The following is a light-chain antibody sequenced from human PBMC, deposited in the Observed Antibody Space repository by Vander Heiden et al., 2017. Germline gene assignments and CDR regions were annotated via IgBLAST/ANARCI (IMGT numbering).Light chain of an antibody. CDR1: QSISNW. J-gene: IGKJ1*01. CDR3: QQYNNYPRT. Sequence: DIQMTQSPSTLSASVGDGVTITCRASQSISNWFAWYQQKPGKAPKLLIYKASNLESGVPSRFSGSGSGTEFTLSISSLQPDDFAIYYCQQYNNYPRTFGQGTKVEIK. CDR2: KAS. V-gene: IGKV1-5*03.